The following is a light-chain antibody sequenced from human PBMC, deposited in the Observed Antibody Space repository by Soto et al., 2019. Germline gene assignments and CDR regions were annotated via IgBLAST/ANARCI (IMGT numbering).Light chain of an antibody. CDR1: QSINNW. Sequence: DIPMTQSPSTLSASVGDRVTITCRASQSINNWLAWYQQKPGKAPKVVIYGASNLESGVPSRFSGSGSGTEFTLTISGLQPDDFATYYCQQYNTYSPYTFGQGTKLEI. V-gene: IGKV1-5*01. CDR2: GAS. J-gene: IGKJ2*01. CDR3: QQYNTYSPYT.